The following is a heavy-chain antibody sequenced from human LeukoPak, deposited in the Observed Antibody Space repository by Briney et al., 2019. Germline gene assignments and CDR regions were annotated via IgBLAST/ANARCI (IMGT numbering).Heavy chain of an antibody. CDR2: MNPNSGNT. Sequence: GASVKVSCKASGYTFTSYDINWVRQVTGQGLEWMGWMNPNSGNTGYAQKFQGRVTMTRDTSISTAYMELSRLRSDDTAVYYCARDRFSGYTNNWFDPWGQGTLVTVSS. V-gene: IGHV1-8*02. CDR1: GYTFTSYD. D-gene: IGHD5-12*01. CDR3: ARDRFSGYTNNWFDP. J-gene: IGHJ5*02.